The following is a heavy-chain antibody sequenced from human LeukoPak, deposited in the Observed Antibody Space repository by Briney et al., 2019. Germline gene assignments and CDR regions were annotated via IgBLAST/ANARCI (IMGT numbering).Heavy chain of an antibody. V-gene: IGHV1-8*03. D-gene: IGHD3-16*02. J-gene: IGHJ4*02. CDR1: GYTFTGYY. CDR3: ARDAAFGGVIFN. Sequence: ASVKVSCKASGYTFTGYYMHWVRQAPGQGLEWMGWMNPNSGNTGYAQKFQGRVTISRNTSVSTAYMELSSLRSEDTAVYYCARDAAFGGVIFNWGQGVLVTVSS. CDR2: MNPNSGNT.